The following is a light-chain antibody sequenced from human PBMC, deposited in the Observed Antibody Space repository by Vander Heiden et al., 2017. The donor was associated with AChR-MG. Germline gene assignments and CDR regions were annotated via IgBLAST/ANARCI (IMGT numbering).Light chain of an antibody. Sequence: EIVLTQSPATLSLSPGERATLSCRASQSVSSYLAWYQQKPGQSPRLLIYDASNRATDIPARFSGSGSGTDFTLTISSREPEDFAVYYCQQGSDWPRGTFGQGTKVEIK. V-gene: IGKV3-11*01. CDR3: QQGSDWPRGT. J-gene: IGKJ1*01. CDR1: QSVSSY. CDR2: DAS.